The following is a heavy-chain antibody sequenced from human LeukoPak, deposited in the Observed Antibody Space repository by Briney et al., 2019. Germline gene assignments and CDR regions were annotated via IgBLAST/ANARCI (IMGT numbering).Heavy chain of an antibody. CDR3: ARGGYDSSGYYLHRYYFDY. Sequence: SETLSLTCTVSGGSISSYYWSWIRQPPGKGLEWIGYIYYSGSTYYNPSLKSRVTVSVDTSKNQFSLKLSSVTAADTAVYYCARGGYDSSGYYLHRYYFDYWGQGTLVTVSS. J-gene: IGHJ4*02. CDR1: GGSISSYY. CDR2: IYYSGST. D-gene: IGHD3-22*01. V-gene: IGHV4-59*08.